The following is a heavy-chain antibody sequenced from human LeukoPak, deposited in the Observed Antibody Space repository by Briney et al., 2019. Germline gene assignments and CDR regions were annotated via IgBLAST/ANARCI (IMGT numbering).Heavy chain of an antibody. CDR1: GFTFSSYS. V-gene: IGHV3-21*01. CDR2: ISSSSSYI. J-gene: IGHJ4*02. CDR3: ASERSGYYFFDY. Sequence: GGSLRLSCAASGFTFSSYSMNWVRQAPGKGREWVSSISSSSSYIYYADSVKGRFTISRDNAKNSLYLQMNSLRAEDTAVYYCASERSGYYFFDYWGQGTLVTVSS. D-gene: IGHD3-22*01.